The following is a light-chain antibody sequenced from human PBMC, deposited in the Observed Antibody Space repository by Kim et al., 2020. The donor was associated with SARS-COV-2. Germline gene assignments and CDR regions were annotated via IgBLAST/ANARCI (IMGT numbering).Light chain of an antibody. V-gene: IGLV2-14*01. CDR1: SSDVGGHNY. Sequence: QSALTQPASVSGSPGQSITISCTGTSSDVGGHNYVSWYQQHPHKVPAVIIYDVGKRPSGFSNRFSGSKSGNTASLTISGLQAEDEADYYCSSYTSSNTYVFGTGTKVTVL. J-gene: IGLJ1*01. CDR3: SSYTSSNTYV. CDR2: DVG.